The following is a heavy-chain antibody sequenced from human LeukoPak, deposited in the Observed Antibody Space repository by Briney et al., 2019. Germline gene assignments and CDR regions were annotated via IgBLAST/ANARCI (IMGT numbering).Heavy chain of an antibody. CDR3: ARARRAGTTFGALGY. Sequence: TSETLSLTCTVSGGSISSGGYYWSWIRQHPGKGLEWIGYIYYSGSTYYNPSLKSRVTLSVDTSKNQFSLKLSSVTAADTAVYYCARARRAGTTFGALGYWGQGTLVTVSS. D-gene: IGHD1-7*01. CDR1: GGSISSGGYY. V-gene: IGHV4-31*03. CDR2: IYYSGST. J-gene: IGHJ4*02.